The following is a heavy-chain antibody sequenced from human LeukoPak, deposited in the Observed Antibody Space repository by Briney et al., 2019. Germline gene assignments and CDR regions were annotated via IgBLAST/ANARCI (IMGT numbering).Heavy chain of an antibody. J-gene: IGHJ4*02. Sequence: PSETLSLTCAVSGYSIRSGDYWGWIRQSPGKGLEWIGSIYHSGSTHYNPSLKSRITISVDTSKNQFSLMLSSVTAADTAVYYCARNRSLTTTPGFDHWGQGTLVTVSS. V-gene: IGHV4-38-2*01. CDR3: ARNRSLTTTPGFDH. D-gene: IGHD4-11*01. CDR2: IYHSGST. CDR1: GYSIRSGDY.